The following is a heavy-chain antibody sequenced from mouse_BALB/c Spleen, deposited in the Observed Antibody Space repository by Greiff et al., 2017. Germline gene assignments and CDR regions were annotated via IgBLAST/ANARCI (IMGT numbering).Heavy chain of an antibody. Sequence: EVQLVESGGGLVKPGGSLKLSCAASGFTFSSYAMSWVRQSPEKRLEWVAEISSGGSYTYYPDTVTGRFTISRDNAKNTLYLEMSSLRSEDTAMYYCARDDYDYDEGAWFAYWGQGTLVTVSA. V-gene: IGHV5-9-4*01. J-gene: IGHJ3*01. CDR3: ARDDYDYDEGAWFAY. CDR1: GFTFSSYA. CDR2: ISSGGSYT. D-gene: IGHD2-4*01.